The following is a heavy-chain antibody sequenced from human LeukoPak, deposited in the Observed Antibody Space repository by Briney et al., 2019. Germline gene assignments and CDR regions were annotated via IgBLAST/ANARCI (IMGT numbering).Heavy chain of an antibody. CDR3: ARTGYSSSWYGAFDI. V-gene: IGHV4-39*01. Sequence: SETLSLTCTVSGGSISSSNYYWGWIRQPPGKGLEWIGSIYYSGSTYYNPSLKSRVTISVDTSKNQFSLKLSSVTAADTAVYYCARTGYSSSWYGAFDIWGQGTMVTVSS. J-gene: IGHJ3*02. CDR1: GGSISSSNYY. CDR2: IYYSGST. D-gene: IGHD6-13*01.